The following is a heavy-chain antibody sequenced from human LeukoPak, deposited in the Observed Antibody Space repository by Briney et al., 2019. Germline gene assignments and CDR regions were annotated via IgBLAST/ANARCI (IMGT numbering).Heavy chain of an antibody. V-gene: IGHV3-21*01. CDR1: GFTFSSYS. D-gene: IGHD6-19*01. Sequence: PGGSLRLSCAASGFTFSSYSMNWVRQAPGKGLEWVSSISSSSSYIYYADSVKGRFTISRDNAKNSLYLQMNSLRAEDTAVYYCARDGAVAGTNWFDPWGQGTLVTVSS. J-gene: IGHJ5*02. CDR3: ARDGAVAGTNWFDP. CDR2: ISSSSSYI.